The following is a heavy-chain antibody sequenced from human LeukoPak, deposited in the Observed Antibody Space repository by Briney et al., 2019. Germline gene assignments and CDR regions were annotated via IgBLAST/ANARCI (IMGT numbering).Heavy chain of an antibody. V-gene: IGHV3-33*03. D-gene: IGHD4-17*01. CDR1: GFTFSTYA. J-gene: IGHJ4*02. CDR3: AHPSTPDYGGLDY. CDR2: IWYDGSNK. Sequence: GRSLRLSCAASGFTFSTYAMYWVRQAPGKGLEWVTVIWYDGSNKYYADSVRGRFTISRDNSKNTLYLQMNSLRAEDTAVYYCAHPSTPDYGGLDYWGQGTLVTVSS.